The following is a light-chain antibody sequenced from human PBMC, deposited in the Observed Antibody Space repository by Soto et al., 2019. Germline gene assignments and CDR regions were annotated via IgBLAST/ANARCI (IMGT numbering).Light chain of an antibody. J-gene: IGKJ1*01. CDR1: QSVSSN. CDR3: QQYNSWPRT. CDR2: GAS. V-gene: IGKV3-15*01. Sequence: EIVMTQSPATLSVSPGERATLSCRASQSVSSNLAWYQQKPGQAPRLLIYGASTRATGLPARFSGSGSGTEFTLIISSLQSEDFAVYYCQQYNSWPRTFGQGTKVDIK.